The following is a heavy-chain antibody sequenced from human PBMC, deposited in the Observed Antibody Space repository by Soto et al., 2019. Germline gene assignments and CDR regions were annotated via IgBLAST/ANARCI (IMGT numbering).Heavy chain of an antibody. Sequence: PGGSLRLSCAASGFTFSSYAMHWVRQAPGKGLEWVAVISYDGSNKYYADSVKGRFTISRDNSKNTLYLQMNSLRAEDTAVYYCAREAYRVAILYTLDYWGQGTLVTVSS. CDR3: AREAYRVAILYTLDY. CDR1: GFTFSSYA. V-gene: IGHV3-30-3*01. CDR2: ISYDGSNK. J-gene: IGHJ4*02. D-gene: IGHD5-12*01.